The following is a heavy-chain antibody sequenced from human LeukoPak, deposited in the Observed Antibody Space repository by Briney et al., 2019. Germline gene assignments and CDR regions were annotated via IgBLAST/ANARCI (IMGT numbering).Heavy chain of an antibody. D-gene: IGHD6-13*01. J-gene: IGHJ4*02. CDR1: GGSISSGGYS. V-gene: IGHV4-30-2*01. CDR2: IYHSGST. Sequence: SETLSLTCAVSGGSISSGGYSWSWIRQPPGQGLEWIGYIYHSGSTYYNPSLKSRVTISVDRSKNQFSLKLSSVTAADAAVYYCARDHRGAAAGSFDYWGQGTLVTVSS. CDR3: ARDHRGAAAGSFDY.